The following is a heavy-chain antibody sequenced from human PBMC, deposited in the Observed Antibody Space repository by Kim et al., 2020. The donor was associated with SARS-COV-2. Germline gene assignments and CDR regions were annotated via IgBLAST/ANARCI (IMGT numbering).Heavy chain of an antibody. CDR2: ISYDGSNK. D-gene: IGHD4-17*01. CDR1: GFTFSSYG. CDR3: ARDYGDYVAQYYYYYGMDV. Sequence: GGSLRLSCAASGFTFSSYGMHWVRQAPGKGLEWVAVISYDGSNKYYADSVKGRFTISRDNSKNTLYLQMNSLRAEDTAVYYCARDYGDYVAQYYYYYGMDVWGQGTTVTVSS. J-gene: IGHJ6*02. V-gene: IGHV3-30*03.